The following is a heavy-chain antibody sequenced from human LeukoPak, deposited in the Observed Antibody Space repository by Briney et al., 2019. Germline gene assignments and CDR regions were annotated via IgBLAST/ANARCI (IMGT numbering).Heavy chain of an antibody. CDR3: ARDRYGGYEFDY. CDR1: GFTFSSYG. D-gene: IGHD4-23*01. J-gene: IGHJ4*02. V-gene: IGHV3-21*01. CDR2: ISSSTSYI. Sequence: GGSLRLSCAASGFTFSSYGMHWVRQAPGKGLEWVSSISSSTSYIYYADSMKGRFTISRDNAKNSLYLQVNSLRAEDTAVYYCARDRYGGYEFDYWGQGTLVTVSS.